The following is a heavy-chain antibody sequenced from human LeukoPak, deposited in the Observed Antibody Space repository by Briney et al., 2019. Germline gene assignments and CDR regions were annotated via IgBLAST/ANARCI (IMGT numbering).Heavy chain of an antibody. CDR2: INHSGTT. CDR3: ARLPHFDWLLSPDY. J-gene: IGHJ4*02. Sequence: KSSETLSLTCAVYGGSFSGYYWSWIRRPPGKGLEWIGEINHSGTTNYNPSLKSRVTISVDRSKNQFSLKLSSVTAADTAVYYCARLPHFDWLLSPDYWGQGTLVTVSS. CDR1: GGSFSGYY. V-gene: IGHV4-34*01. D-gene: IGHD3-9*01.